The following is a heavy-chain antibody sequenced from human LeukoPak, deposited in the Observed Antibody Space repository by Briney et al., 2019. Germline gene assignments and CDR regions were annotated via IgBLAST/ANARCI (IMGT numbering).Heavy chain of an antibody. V-gene: IGHV1-69*05. CDR3: ARDDHGDYGSGWFDP. J-gene: IGHJ5*02. CDR1: GGTFNNSA. Sequence: SVKVSCKTSGGTFNNSAISWVRQAPGQGLEWLGGIMPLFGTAGYAQKFQGRVTITKDESTRTVYLELTSLTSDDTAVYYCARDDHGDYGSGWFDPWGQGTLVSVSS. D-gene: IGHD4-17*01. CDR2: IMPLFGTA.